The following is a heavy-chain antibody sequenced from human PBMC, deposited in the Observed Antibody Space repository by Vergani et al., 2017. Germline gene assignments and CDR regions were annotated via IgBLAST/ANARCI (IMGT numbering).Heavy chain of an antibody. V-gene: IGHV1-69*06. Sequence: QVQLVQSGAEVKKPGSSVKVSCKASGGTFSSYAISWVRQAPGQGLEWMGGIIPIFGTANYAQKFQGRVTITADNSTSTAYMELSSLRSEDTAVYYCARIGKANDSSGYYLDYWGQGTLVTVSS. CDR1: GGTFSSYA. CDR3: ARIGKANDSSGYYLDY. CDR2: IIPIFGTA. J-gene: IGHJ4*02. D-gene: IGHD3-22*01.